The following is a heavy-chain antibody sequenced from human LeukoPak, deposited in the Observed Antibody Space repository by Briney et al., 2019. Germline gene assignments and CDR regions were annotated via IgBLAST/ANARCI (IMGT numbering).Heavy chain of an antibody. J-gene: IGHJ4*02. CDR1: GGSFSGYY. Sequence: TRSETLSLTCAVYGGSFSGYYWSWIRQPPGKGLEWIGEINHSGSTNYNPSLKSRVTISVDTSKNQFSLKLSSVTAADTAVYYCARGPRLQFSKGLDYWGQGTLVTVSS. CDR3: ARGPRLQFSKGLDY. D-gene: IGHD5-24*01. V-gene: IGHV4-34*01. CDR2: INHSGST.